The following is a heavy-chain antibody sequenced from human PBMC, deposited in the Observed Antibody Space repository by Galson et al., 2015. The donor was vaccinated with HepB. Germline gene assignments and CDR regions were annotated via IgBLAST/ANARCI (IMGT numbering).Heavy chain of an antibody. CDR2: ISGSGGST. V-gene: IGHV3-23*01. D-gene: IGHD3-9*01. J-gene: IGHJ3*02. CDR1: GFTFSSYA. CDR3: ANHYDILTGYYLDAFDI. Sequence: SLRLSCAASGFTFSSYAMSWVRQAPGKGLEWVSAISGSGGSTYYADSVKGRFTISRDNSKNTLYLQMNNLRAEDMAVYYCANHYDILTGYYLDAFDIWGQGTMVTVSS.